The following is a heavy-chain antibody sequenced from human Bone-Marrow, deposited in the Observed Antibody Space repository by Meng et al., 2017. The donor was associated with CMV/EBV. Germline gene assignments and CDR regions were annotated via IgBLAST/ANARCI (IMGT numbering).Heavy chain of an antibody. V-gene: IGHV2-5*02. J-gene: IGHJ4*02. CDR1: FSLSTSGVG. CDR2: IYWDDDK. D-gene: IGHD3-22*01. CDR3: AHSPYYYDSSARGELDY. Sequence: FSLSTSGVGVGWIRQPPGKALEWLALIYWDDDKHYSPSLKSRLTITRDTSKNQVVLTMTNMDPVDTATYYCAHSPYYYDSSARGELDYWGQGTLVTVSS.